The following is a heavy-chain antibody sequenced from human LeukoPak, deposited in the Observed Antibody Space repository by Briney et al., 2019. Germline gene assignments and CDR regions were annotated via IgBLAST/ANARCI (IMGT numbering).Heavy chain of an antibody. CDR2: IDPGDSDT. CDR1: GYSFTGYW. Sequence: GESLKISCKGSGYSFTGYWIGWVRQMPGKGLEWMGIIDPGDSDTRYSPSFQGQVTISADKSISTAYLQWSSLKASDTAMYYCARRFFYCSSTSCPTIHDAFDIWGQGTMVTVSS. CDR3: ARRFFYCSSTSCPTIHDAFDI. D-gene: IGHD2-2*01. V-gene: IGHV5-51*01. J-gene: IGHJ3*02.